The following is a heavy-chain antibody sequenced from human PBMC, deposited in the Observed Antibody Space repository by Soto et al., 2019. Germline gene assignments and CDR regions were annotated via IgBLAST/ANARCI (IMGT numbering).Heavy chain of an antibody. CDR2: IIPILGIA. J-gene: IGHJ4*02. D-gene: IGHD4-17*01. V-gene: IGHV1-69*02. CDR1: GGTFSSYT. CDR3: ARVPPVTSGAY. Sequence: QVQLVQSGAEVKKPGSSVKVSCKASGGTFSSYTISWVRQAPGQGLEWMGRIIPILGIANYAQKFQGRVTLTADKATSTAYMELSSMSSEDTAVYYCARVPPVTSGAYWGQGALVTVST.